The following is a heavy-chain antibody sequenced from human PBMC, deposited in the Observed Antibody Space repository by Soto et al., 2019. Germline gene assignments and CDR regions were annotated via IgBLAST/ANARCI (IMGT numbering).Heavy chain of an antibody. V-gene: IGHV5-51*01. CDR3: ARTSAAGKNYNGMDV. CDR2: IYPGDSDT. J-gene: IGHJ6*02. D-gene: IGHD6-13*01. CDR1: GYSFTNYW. Sequence: GESLKISCQGSGYSFTNYWVGWVRQIPGRGLEWMGIIYPGDSDTRYSPSFQGQVTISADKSISTAYLQWSSLKASDTAMYYCARTSAAGKNYNGMDVWGQGTTVTVSS.